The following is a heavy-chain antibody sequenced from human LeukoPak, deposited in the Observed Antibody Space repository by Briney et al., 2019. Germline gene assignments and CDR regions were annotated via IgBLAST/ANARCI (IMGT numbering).Heavy chain of an antibody. D-gene: IGHD6-19*01. CDR3: ARDYQAVAGTSYYYGMDV. CDR2: IIPILGIA. V-gene: IGHV1-69*04. CDR1: GGTFSSYT. J-gene: IGHJ6*02. Sequence: SVKVSCKASGGTFSSYTISWVRQAPGQGLEWMGRIIPILGIANYAQKFQGRVRITADKSTSTAYMELSSLRSEDTAVYYCARDYQAVAGTSYYYGMDVWGQGTTVTVSS.